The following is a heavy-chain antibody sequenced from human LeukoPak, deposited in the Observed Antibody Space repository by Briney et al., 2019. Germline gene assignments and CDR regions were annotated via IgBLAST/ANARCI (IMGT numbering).Heavy chain of an antibody. D-gene: IGHD4-17*01. CDR1: GFTFSSFW. V-gene: IGHV3-15*01. CDR3: TTARVTVTTRYGMDV. J-gene: IGHJ6*02. Sequence: GGSLRLSCVASGFTFSSFWMSWVRQAPGKGLEWVGRIKSKTDGGTTDYAAPVKGRFTISRDDSKNTLYLQMNSLKTEDTAVYYCTTARVTVTTRYGMDVWGQGTTVTVSS. CDR2: IKSKTDGGTT.